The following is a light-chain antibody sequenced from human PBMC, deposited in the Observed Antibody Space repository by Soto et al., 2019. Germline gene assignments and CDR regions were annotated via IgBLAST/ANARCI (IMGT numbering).Light chain of an antibody. CDR2: EVS. J-gene: IGLJ1*01. Sequence: QSVLTQPASVSGSPGQSITLSCTGTSSDVGAYNYVSWYQQHPGKAPKLMIYEVSNRPSGVSNRFSGSKSGNTASLTISGLQAEDEADYYCSSYTSISTPYVFGTGTKVTVL. CDR1: SSDVGAYNY. V-gene: IGLV2-14*01. CDR3: SSYTSISTPYV.